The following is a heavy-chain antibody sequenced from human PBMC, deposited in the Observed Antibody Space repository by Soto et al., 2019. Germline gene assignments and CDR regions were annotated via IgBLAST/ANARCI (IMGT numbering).Heavy chain of an antibody. V-gene: IGHV4-31*03. CDR2: INYRGST. CDR1: GGSINSGDSY. CDR3: ARDAPGVAPY. J-gene: IGHJ4*02. D-gene: IGHD2-15*01. Sequence: SETLSLTCTVSGGSINSGDSYWNWIRQHPEKGLEWIGYINYRGSTFYNPSLKSRINISVDTSKNQFSLKLRSVTAADTAVYYCARDAPGVAPYWGQGTLVTV.